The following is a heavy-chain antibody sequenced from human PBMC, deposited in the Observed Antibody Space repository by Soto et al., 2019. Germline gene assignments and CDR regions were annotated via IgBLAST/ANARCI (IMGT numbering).Heavy chain of an antibody. CDR2: IVPIFGTT. J-gene: IGHJ6*02. CDR3: ARVEAVAGLYNYHGLDV. Sequence: QVQLVQSGAEVKKPGSSVKVSCKVAGGTFSNSAIDWVRLAPGHGLEWMGGIVPIFGTTYYTQKFQGRATIIADDSTTTAYFEMSSLRSEDTAIYYCARVEAVAGLYNYHGLDVWGQGTAVTVSS. V-gene: IGHV1-69*12. CDR1: GGTFSNSA. D-gene: IGHD6-19*01.